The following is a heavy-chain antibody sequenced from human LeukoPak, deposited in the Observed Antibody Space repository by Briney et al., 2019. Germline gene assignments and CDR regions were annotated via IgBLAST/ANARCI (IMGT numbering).Heavy chain of an antibody. J-gene: IGHJ2*01. D-gene: IGHD6-19*01. V-gene: IGHV4-4*07. Sequence: SETLSLTCTVSGGSISSYYWSWIRRPAGKGLEWIGRIYTSGSTNYNPSLKSRVTMSVDTSKNQFSLKLSSVTAADTAVYYCARARIAVAGTGSYWYFDLWGRGTLVTVSS. CDR3: ARARIAVAGTGSYWYFDL. CDR1: GGSISSYY. CDR2: IYTSGST.